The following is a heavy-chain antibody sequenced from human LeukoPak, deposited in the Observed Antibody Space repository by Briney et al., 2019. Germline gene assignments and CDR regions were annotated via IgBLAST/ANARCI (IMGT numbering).Heavy chain of an antibody. CDR1: GFTFSNYA. V-gene: IGHV3-53*01. Sequence: GGSLRLSCAASGFTFSNYALHWVRQAPGKGLEWVSVIYSGGSTYYADSVKGRFTISRDNSKNTLYLQMNSLRVEDTAVYYCAVADFWSGSYSSSFDYWGQGTLVTVSS. J-gene: IGHJ4*02. D-gene: IGHD3-3*01. CDR2: IYSGGST. CDR3: AVADFWSGSYSSSFDY.